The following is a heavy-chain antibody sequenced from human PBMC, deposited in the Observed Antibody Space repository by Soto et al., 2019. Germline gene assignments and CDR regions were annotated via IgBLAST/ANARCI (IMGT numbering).Heavy chain of an antibody. CDR3: ARDDCSGGSCYQYYFDY. V-gene: IGHV1-18*04. CDR1: GYTFTSYG. Sequence: QVQLVQSGAEVKKPGASVKVSCRASGYTFTSYGISWVRQAPGQGLEWMGWISAYNGNTNYAQKLQGRVTMTTDTSTSTAYMELRSLRSDDTAVYYCARDDCSGGSCYQYYFDYWGQGTLVTVSS. D-gene: IGHD2-15*01. CDR2: ISAYNGNT. J-gene: IGHJ4*02.